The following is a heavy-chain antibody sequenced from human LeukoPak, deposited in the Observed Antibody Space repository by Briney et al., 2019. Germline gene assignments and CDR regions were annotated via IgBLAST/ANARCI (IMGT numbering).Heavy chain of an antibody. D-gene: IGHD6-19*01. CDR3: ARVGYSSGWDFDY. V-gene: IGHV4-59*01. J-gene: IGHJ4*02. Sequence: SGTLSLTCTVSGGSISSYYWSWIRQPPGKGLEWIGYIYYSGSTNYNPSLKSRVTISVDTSKNQFSLKLSSVTAADTAVYYCARVGYSSGWDFDYWGQGTLVTVSS. CDR1: GGSISSYY. CDR2: IYYSGST.